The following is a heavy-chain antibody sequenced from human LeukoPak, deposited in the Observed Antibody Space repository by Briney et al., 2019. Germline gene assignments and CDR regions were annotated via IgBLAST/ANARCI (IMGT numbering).Heavy chain of an antibody. CDR2: IYYSGST. V-gene: IGHV4-59*01. CDR1: GGSISSYY. CDR3: ARGAVYFDY. J-gene: IGHJ4*02. Sequence: KPSETLYLTCTVSGGSISSYYWSWIRQPPGKGLEWIGYIYYSGSTNYNPSLKSRVTISVDTSKNQFSLKLSSVTAADTAVYYCARGAVYFDYWGQGTLVTVSS.